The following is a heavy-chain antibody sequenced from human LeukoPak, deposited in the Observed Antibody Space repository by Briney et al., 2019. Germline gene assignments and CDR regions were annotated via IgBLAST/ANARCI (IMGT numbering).Heavy chain of an antibody. V-gene: IGHV3-23*01. Sequence: GGSLRLSCAASGFTFSSYAMSWVRQSPGKGLEWVSSISGRGASTSFADSVKGRFTIARDKSKNTLYLQMNSLRAEDTAVYYCARIIAARYAYYYYMDVWGKGTTVTVSS. CDR1: GFTFSSYA. J-gene: IGHJ6*03. D-gene: IGHD6-25*01. CDR3: ARIIAARYAYYYYMDV. CDR2: ISGRGAST.